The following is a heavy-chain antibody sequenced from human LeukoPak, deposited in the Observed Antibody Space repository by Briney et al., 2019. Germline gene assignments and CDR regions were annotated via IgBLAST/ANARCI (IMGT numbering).Heavy chain of an antibody. CDR2: INPNSGGT. CDR1: GYTFTGYY. Sequence: ASVKVSCKASGYTFTGYYMHWVRQAPGQGLKWMGWINPNSGGTNYAQKFQGRVTMTRDTSISTAYMELSRLRSDDTAVYYCAREMTYYYGSGVDYWGQGTLVTVSS. V-gene: IGHV1-2*02. J-gene: IGHJ4*02. CDR3: AREMTYYYGSGVDY. D-gene: IGHD3-10*01.